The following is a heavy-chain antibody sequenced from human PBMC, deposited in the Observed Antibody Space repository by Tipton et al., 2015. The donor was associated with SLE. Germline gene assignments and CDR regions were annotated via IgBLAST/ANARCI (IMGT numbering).Heavy chain of an antibody. J-gene: IGHJ4*02. D-gene: IGHD4-11*01. Sequence: TLSLTCTVSGGSISGYYWSWVRQPAGQGLEWIGRIYTSASTIYNPSLKSRVTLSSDTPKNQFSLRVRSVTAADTAVYYCAEYRPLPRLQFNYWGQGTLVTVSS. CDR3: AEYRPLPRLQFNY. CDR2: IYTSAST. CDR1: GGSISGYY. V-gene: IGHV4-4*07.